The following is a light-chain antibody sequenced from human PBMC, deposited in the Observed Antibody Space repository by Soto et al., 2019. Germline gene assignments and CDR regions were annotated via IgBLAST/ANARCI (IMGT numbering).Light chain of an antibody. V-gene: IGKV3-20*01. Sequence: EILLTQSPGTLSLSPGERATLSCRASQSVRSSYLAWYQQKPGQAPRLLIYGASTRATGIPDRFSGRGSGTDFTLTISRLEPDDFAVYYCQQYGTSPNTFGQGTKLEI. CDR1: QSVRSSY. CDR3: QQYGTSPNT. CDR2: GAS. J-gene: IGKJ2*01.